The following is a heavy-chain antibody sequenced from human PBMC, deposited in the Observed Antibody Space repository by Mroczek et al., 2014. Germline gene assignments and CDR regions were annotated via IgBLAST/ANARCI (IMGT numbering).Heavy chain of an antibody. J-gene: IGHJ5*02. Sequence: QVQLVESGPGLVKPSQTLSLTCTVSGGSISSGSYYWSWIRQPAGKGLEWIGRIYTSGSTNYNPSLKSRVTMSVDTSKNQFSLKLSSVTAADTAVYYCARGFLEEYGITSAWFDPWGQGTLVTVS. CDR3: ARGFLEEYGITSAWFDP. D-gene: IGHD3-3*01. CDR1: GGSISSGSYY. CDR2: IYTSGST. V-gene: IGHV4-61*02.